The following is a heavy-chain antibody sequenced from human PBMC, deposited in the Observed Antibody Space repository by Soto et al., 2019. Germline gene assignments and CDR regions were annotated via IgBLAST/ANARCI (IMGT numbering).Heavy chain of an antibody. CDR2: IYYSGST. D-gene: IGHD3-10*01. CDR1: GGSIRSYY. J-gene: IGHJ4*02. V-gene: IGHV4-59*08. CDR3: ASFLGSKIGYFDY. Sequence: SETLSLTCNVSGGSIRSYYWSWIRQPPGKGLEWIGYIYYSGSTNQNPSLKYRVTMSVDTSKNQFSLKVNSVTAADTAVYYCASFLGSKIGYFDYWGQGTLVTVSS.